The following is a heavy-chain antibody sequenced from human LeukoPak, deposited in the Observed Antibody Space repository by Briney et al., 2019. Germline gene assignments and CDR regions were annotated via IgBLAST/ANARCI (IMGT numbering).Heavy chain of an antibody. V-gene: IGHV1-69*13. D-gene: IGHD3-22*01. Sequence: SVKVSCKASGGTFSSYAISWVRQAPGQGLEWMGGIIPSFGTANYAQKFQGRVTITADESTSAAYMEMSSLRSEDTAVYYCARLFIDSSGYYFSSFDYWGQGTLVTVSS. CDR3: ARLFIDSSGYYFSSFDY. CDR1: GGTFSSYA. CDR2: IIPSFGTA. J-gene: IGHJ4*02.